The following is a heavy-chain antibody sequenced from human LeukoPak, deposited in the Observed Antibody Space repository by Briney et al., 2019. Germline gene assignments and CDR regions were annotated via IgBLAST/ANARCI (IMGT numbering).Heavy chain of an antibody. CDR1: GVSFNDYY. CDR3: TRMTTGHDY. V-gene: IGHV4-34*01. J-gene: IGHJ4*02. CDR2: INHSGYT. D-gene: IGHD4-17*01. Sequence: PSETLSLTCAVSGVSFNDYYWSWVRQTPGKGLEWIGEINHSGYTNDSPSFKSRVTISIDTSRKQFSLNLRSVTVADTGIYYCTRMTTGHDYWGQGTLVTVSS.